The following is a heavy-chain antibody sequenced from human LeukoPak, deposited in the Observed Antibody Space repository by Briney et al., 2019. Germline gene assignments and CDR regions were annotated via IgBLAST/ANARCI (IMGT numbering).Heavy chain of an antibody. CDR2: IKQDGSQI. CDR3: AREYCSGTSCYGYLDY. CDR1: GFTFSSYW. J-gene: IGHJ4*02. Sequence: GGPLRLSCATSGFTFSSYWMSWVRRAPGKGLEWVANIKQDGSQIFYVDSVKGRFTISRDTAKNSLSLQMNSLRAEDTAVYYCAREYCSGTSCYGYLDYWGQGTLVTVSS. V-gene: IGHV3-7*01. D-gene: IGHD2-2*01.